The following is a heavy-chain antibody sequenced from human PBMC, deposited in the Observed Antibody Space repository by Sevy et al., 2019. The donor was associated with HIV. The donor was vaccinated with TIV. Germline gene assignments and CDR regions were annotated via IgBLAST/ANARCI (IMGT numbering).Heavy chain of an antibody. D-gene: IGHD3-22*01. V-gene: IGHV4-59*01. Sequence: SETLSLTCTVSGGSISSYYWSWIRQPPGKGLEWIGYIYYSGSTNYNPSLKSRVTISVDTSKNQFSLKLSSVTAADTAVYYCGSGGRNYYDSSGYYEFGTFDYWGQGTLVTVSS. CDR3: GSGGRNYYDSSGYYEFGTFDY. CDR1: GGSISSYY. J-gene: IGHJ4*02. CDR2: IYYSGST.